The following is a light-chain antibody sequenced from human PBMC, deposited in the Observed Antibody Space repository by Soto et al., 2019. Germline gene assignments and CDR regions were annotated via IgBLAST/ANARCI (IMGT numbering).Light chain of an antibody. Sequence: QSVLTQPASVSGSPGQSITISCTGTSSDVGGYNYVSWYQQHPGKAPKLMIYEVSNRPSGVSNRFSGSTSGNTAYLSISGLQAEDEADYYCSSYTSSSTRVFGTGTKLTVL. CDR1: SSDVGGYNY. CDR3: SSYTSSSTRV. CDR2: EVS. V-gene: IGLV2-14*01. J-gene: IGLJ1*01.